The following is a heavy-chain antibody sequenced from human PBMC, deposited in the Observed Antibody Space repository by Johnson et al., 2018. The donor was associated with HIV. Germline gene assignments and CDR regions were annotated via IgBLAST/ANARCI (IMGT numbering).Heavy chain of an antibody. J-gene: IGHJ3*02. V-gene: IGHV3-30*18. CDR3: AKGWDPMTTVNTFAFDI. CDR1: GFTFSNYG. CDR2: ISYAGSNK. Sequence: QVQLVESGGGVVQPGRSLRLSCAAFGFTFSNYGEHWVRQAPGKGLQRVAVISYAGSNKSYADSVKGRFTLSRDNSKNTLYLEMNTLRAEEEAVYYCAKGWDPMTTVNTFAFDIWGQGTMVTVSS. D-gene: IGHD4-11*01.